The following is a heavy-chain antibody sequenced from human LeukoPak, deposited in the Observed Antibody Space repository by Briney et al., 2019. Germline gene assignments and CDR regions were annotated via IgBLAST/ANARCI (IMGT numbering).Heavy chain of an antibody. J-gene: IGHJ2*01. Sequence: PGGSLRLSCAASRFTFSSYSMNWVGQAPGKGLEWVSYISSSSSTIYYADSVKGRFTISRDNAKNSLYLQMISLRDEDTAVYYCARGSAVAGTFDLWGRGTLVTVSS. CDR2: ISSSSSTI. D-gene: IGHD6-19*01. V-gene: IGHV3-48*02. CDR3: ARGSAVAGTFDL. CDR1: RFTFSSYS.